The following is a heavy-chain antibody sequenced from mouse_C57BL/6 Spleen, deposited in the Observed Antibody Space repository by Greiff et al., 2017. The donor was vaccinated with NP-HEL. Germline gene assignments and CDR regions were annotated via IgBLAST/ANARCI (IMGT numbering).Heavy chain of an antibody. CDR2: ISDGGSYT. D-gene: IGHD2-3*01. V-gene: IGHV5-4*01. CDR3: ARDEGDDGYYPYYFDY. Sequence: EVKVVESGGGLVKPGGSLKLSCAASGFTFSSYAMSWVRQTPEKRLEWVATISDGGSYTYYPDNVKGRFTISRDNAKNNLYLQMSHLKSEDTAMYYCARDEGDDGYYPYYFDYWGQGTTLTVSS. J-gene: IGHJ2*01. CDR1: GFTFSSYA.